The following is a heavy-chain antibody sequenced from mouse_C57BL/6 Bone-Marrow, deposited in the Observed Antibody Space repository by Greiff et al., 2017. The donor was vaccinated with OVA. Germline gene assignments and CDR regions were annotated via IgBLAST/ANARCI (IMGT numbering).Heavy chain of an antibody. CDR1: GFTFSSYG. CDR3: ARHGDYGSFFDY. CDR2: ISSGGSYT. Sequence: EVQVVESGGDLVKPGGSLKLSCAASGFTFSSYGMSWVRQTPDKRLEWVATISSGGSYTYYPDSVKGRFTISRDNAKNTLYLQMSSLKSEYTAMYYCARHGDYGSFFDYWGQGTTLTVSS. J-gene: IGHJ2*01. D-gene: IGHD1-1*01. V-gene: IGHV5-6*01.